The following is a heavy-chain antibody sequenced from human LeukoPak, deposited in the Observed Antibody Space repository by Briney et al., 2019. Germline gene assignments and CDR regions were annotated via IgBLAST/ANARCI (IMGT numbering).Heavy chain of an antibody. Sequence: GGSLRLSCAASGFTFSSYGMHWVRQAPGKGLEWVAVISYDGSNKYYADPVKGRFTISRDNSKNTLYLQMNSLRAEDTAVYYCALTVAGPFDYWGQGTLVTVSS. J-gene: IGHJ4*02. CDR3: ALTVAGPFDY. CDR2: ISYDGSNK. V-gene: IGHV3-30*03. CDR1: GFTFSSYG. D-gene: IGHD6-19*01.